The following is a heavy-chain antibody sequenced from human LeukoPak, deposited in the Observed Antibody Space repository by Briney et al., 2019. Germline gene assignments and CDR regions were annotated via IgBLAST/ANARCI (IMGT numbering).Heavy chain of an antibody. J-gene: IGHJ4*02. D-gene: IGHD3-22*01. Sequence: SVTVSCKASGGTFNNYAISWVRQAPGLGLEWMGGTIPLLGTANYAQRFQGRVSINTDESTGTAYMELSSLTSDDTAIYYCARDLTRLYYFDYWGQGTLVTVSS. CDR3: ARDLTRLYYFDY. V-gene: IGHV1-69*05. CDR2: TIPLLGTA. CDR1: GGTFNNYA.